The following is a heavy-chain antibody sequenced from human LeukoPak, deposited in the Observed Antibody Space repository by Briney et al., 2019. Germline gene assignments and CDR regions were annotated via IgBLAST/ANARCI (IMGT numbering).Heavy chain of an antibody. D-gene: IGHD4-17*01. CDR3: AGIDYGDYVQH. CDR1: RGSISSYY. Sequence: SEXXSLTCTVSRGSISSYYWSWLRQPPGKGLEWIGYIYYSGSTNYNPSLKSRVTISVDTYKNQFSLKLRSVTAADTAVYYCAGIDYGDYVQHWGQGTLVTVSS. CDR2: IYYSGST. V-gene: IGHV4-59*01. J-gene: IGHJ1*01.